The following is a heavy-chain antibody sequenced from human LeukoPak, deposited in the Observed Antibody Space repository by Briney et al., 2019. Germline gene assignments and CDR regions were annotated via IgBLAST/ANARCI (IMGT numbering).Heavy chain of an antibody. CDR1: GFTFSSYG. J-gene: IGHJ4*02. D-gene: IGHD3-22*01. CDR3: AKEMRDSRGYIDY. Sequence: GGSLRLSCAASGFTFSSYGMHWVRQAPGKGLEWVAVISYDGSNKYYADSVKGRFTISRDNSTNTLYLQMNSLRDEDTPVYYCAKEMRDSRGYIDYWGQGTLVTVSS. CDR2: ISYDGSNK. V-gene: IGHV3-30*18.